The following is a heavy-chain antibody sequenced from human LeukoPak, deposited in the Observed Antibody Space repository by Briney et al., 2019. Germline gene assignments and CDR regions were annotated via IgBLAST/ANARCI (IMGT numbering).Heavy chain of an antibody. J-gene: IGHJ4*02. CDR1: GGAISSGGYY. CDR3: ARSGYSGYVPSDY. Sequence: PSQTLSLTCTVSGGAISSGGYYWCWIRQHPGKGLEWIGYIYYSGSTYYNPSLKSRVTISVDTSKNQFSLKLSSVTAADTAVYYCARSGYSGYVPSDYWGQGTLVTVSS. V-gene: IGHV4-31*03. D-gene: IGHD5-12*01. CDR2: IYYSGST.